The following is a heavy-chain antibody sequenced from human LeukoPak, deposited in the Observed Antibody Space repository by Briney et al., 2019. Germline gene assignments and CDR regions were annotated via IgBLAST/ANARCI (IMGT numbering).Heavy chain of an antibody. V-gene: IGHV4-61*02. CDR1: GASISSGLYY. Sequence: SQTLCLTCTVSGASISSGLYYWNWFRQPAGKGLEWIGRIYNSGSTNYNPSLKSRVTISVDTPKNQFSLKLSSVTAADTAVYYCARVTGYTIEDYFDYWGQGTLVTVSA. CDR3: ARVTGYTIEDYFDY. J-gene: IGHJ4*02. CDR2: IYNSGST. D-gene: IGHD3-9*01.